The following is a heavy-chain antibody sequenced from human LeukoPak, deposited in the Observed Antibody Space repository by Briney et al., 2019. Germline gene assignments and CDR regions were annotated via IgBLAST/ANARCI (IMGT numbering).Heavy chain of an antibody. J-gene: IGHJ5*02. CDR1: GGSFSGYY. CDR3: ARIIAVAASNWFDP. V-gene: IGHV4-34*01. CDR2: INHSGST. D-gene: IGHD6-19*01. Sequence: SETLSLTCAVYGGSFSGYYRSWIRQPPGKGLEWVGEINHSGSTNYNPSLKSRVTISVDTSKNQFSLKLSSVTAADTAVYYCARIIAVAASNWFDPWGQGTLVTVSS.